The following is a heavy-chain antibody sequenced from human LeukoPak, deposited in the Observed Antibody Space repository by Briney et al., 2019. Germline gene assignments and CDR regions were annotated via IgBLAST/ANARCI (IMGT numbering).Heavy chain of an antibody. CDR1: GYTFTGYY. Sequence: GASVKVSCKASGYTFTGYYMHWVRQAPGQGLEWMGWINPNSGGTNYAQKFQGRVTMTRDTSISAAYMELSRLRSDDTAVYYCARDGTDYSSGYYYGIQYYFDYWGQGTLVTVSS. J-gene: IGHJ4*02. CDR3: ARDGTDYSSGYYYGIQYYFDY. D-gene: IGHD3-22*01. V-gene: IGHV1-2*02. CDR2: INPNSGGT.